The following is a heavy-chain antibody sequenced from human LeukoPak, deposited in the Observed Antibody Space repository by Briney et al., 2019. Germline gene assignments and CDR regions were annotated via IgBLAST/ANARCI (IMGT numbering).Heavy chain of an antibody. V-gene: IGHV4-61*02. D-gene: IGHD6-6*01. CDR1: GGSISSGGYY. CDR3: ARGLATRPDWFDP. CDR2: IHTSGSA. J-gene: IGHJ5*02. Sequence: PSETLSLTCTVSGGSISSGGYYWSWIRQHPGKGLEWIGRIHTSGSANSNPSLKSRLTISVDTSKTQLSLNLTSVTAADTAVYYCARGLATRPDWFDPWGQGTLVTVSS.